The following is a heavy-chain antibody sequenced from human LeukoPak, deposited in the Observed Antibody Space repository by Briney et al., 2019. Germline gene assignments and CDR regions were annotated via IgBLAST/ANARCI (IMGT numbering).Heavy chain of an antibody. CDR1: GCTFSSYE. V-gene: IGHV3-48*03. J-gene: IGHJ6*02. CDR2: ISSSGSTI. D-gene: IGHD3-10*01. CDR3: ARDLSGYYYYGMDV. Sequence: GGSLRLSCAASGCTFSSYEMNWVRQAPGKGLEWVSYISSSGSTIYYADSVKGRFTISRDNAKNSLYLQMNSLRAEDTAVYYCARDLSGYYYYGMDVWGQGTTVTVSS.